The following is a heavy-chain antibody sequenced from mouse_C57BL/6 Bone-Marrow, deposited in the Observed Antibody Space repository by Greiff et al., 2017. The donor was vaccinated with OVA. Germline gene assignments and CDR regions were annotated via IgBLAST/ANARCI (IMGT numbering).Heavy chain of an antibody. CDR3: TREGNWDYFDY. CDR1: GFTFSSYA. V-gene: IGHV5-9-1*02. D-gene: IGHD4-1*01. CDR2: ISSGGDYI. J-gene: IGHJ2*01. Sequence: EVKLVESGAGLVKPGGSLKLSCAASGFTFSSYAMSWVRQTPEKRLEWVAYISSGGDYIYYADTVKGRFTISRDNARNTLYLQMSSLKSEDTAMYYCTREGNWDYFDYWGQGTTLTVSS.